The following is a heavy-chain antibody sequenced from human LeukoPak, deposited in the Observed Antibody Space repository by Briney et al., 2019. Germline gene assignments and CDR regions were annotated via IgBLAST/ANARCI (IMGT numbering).Heavy chain of an antibody. D-gene: IGHD4-17*01. CDR1: GFTFSSYA. J-gene: IGHJ3*02. Sequence: GRSLRLSCAASGFTFSSYAMHWVRQAPGKGLEWVAVISYDGSNKYYADSVKGRFTISRDNARNSLFLEMNTLRAEDTAVYYCARDSPYGDYDSFDIWGQGTMVTVSS. CDR2: ISYDGSNK. V-gene: IGHV3-30*04. CDR3: ARDSPYGDYDSFDI.